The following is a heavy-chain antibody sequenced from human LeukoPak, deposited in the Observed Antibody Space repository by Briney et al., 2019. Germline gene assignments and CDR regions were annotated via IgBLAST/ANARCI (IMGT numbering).Heavy chain of an antibody. D-gene: IGHD3-3*01. Sequence: ASVKVSCKASGYTFTSYDINWVRQATGQGLEWMGWISGYNGNTNSAQKLQGRVSMTTDTSTSTAYMELRSLRSDDTAVYYCARDRSPDFWSGDYRDAFDIWGQGTMVTVSP. CDR2: ISGYNGNT. J-gene: IGHJ3*02. CDR1: GYTFTSYD. CDR3: ARDRSPDFWSGDYRDAFDI. V-gene: IGHV1-18*01.